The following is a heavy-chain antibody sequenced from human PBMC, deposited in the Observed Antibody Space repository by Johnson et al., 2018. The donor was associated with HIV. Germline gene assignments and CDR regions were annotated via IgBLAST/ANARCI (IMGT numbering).Heavy chain of an antibody. D-gene: IGHD1-26*01. CDR1: GFSFDEYG. V-gene: IGHV3-9*01. J-gene: IGHJ3*02. CDR3: AKDTVGATGGNAFDI. CDR2: ISWNSGSI. Sequence: VQLVESGGGVVQPGRSLRLSCEASGFSFDEYGMSWVRQAPGKGLEWVSGISWNSGSIGYADSVKGRFTISRDNAKNSLYLQMNSLRAEDTALYYCAKDTVGATGGNAFDIWGQGTMVTVSS.